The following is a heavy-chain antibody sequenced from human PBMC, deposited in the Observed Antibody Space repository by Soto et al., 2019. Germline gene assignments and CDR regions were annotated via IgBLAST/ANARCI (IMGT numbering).Heavy chain of an antibody. Sequence: GGSLRLSCAASGFTFSSYAMSWVRQAPGKGLEWVSAISGSGGSTYYADSVKGRFTISRDNSKNTLYLQMNSLRAEDTAVYYCAKDLVRGFIFVVVIATPPVPHDAFDIWGQGTMVTVSS. J-gene: IGHJ3*02. CDR3: AKDLVRGFIFVVVIATPPVPHDAFDI. V-gene: IGHV3-23*01. CDR2: ISGSGGST. D-gene: IGHD2-21*01. CDR1: GFTFSSYA.